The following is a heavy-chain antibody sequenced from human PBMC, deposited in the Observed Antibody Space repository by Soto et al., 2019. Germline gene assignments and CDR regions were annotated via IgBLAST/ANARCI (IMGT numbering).Heavy chain of an antibody. D-gene: IGHD2-2*01. V-gene: IGHV3-30*03. CDR3: ATHPKEYQLLYFDY. Sequence: QVQLVESGGGVVQPGRSLRLSCAASGFTFSSYGMHWVRQAPGKGLEWVAVISYDGSNKYYADSVKGRFTISRDNSKNTLYLQINSLRTEDTAVYYCATHPKEYQLLYFDYWGQGTLVTVSS. CDR1: GFTFSSYG. CDR2: ISYDGSNK. J-gene: IGHJ4*02.